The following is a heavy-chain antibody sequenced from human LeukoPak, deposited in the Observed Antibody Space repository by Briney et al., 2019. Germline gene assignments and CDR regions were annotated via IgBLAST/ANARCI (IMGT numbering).Heavy chain of an antibody. CDR3: AREGYCSGGSCRLPQAWFDP. V-gene: IGHV1-69*13. CDR2: IIPIFGTA. Sequence: ASVKVSCKASGGTFSSYAISWVRQAPGQGLEWMGGIIPIFGTANYAQKFQGRVTITADESTSTAYMELGSLRSEDTAVYYCAREGYCSGGSCRLPQAWFDPWGQGTLVTVSS. J-gene: IGHJ5*02. CDR1: GGTFSSYA. D-gene: IGHD2-15*01.